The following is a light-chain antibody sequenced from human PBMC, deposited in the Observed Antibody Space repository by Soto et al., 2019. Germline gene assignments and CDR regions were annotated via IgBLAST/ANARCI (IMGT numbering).Light chain of an antibody. CDR2: AAS. J-gene: IGKJ1*01. CDR3: HQFGGSRT. V-gene: IGKV3-20*01. Sequence: EIVLTQSPGTLSLSPGERATLFCRASQGVTSSYVAWYQQKVGQAPRLLIYAASSRATGVPDRFSGSGSGTDFTLTISRLEPEDSAVYYCHQFGGSRTFGQGTKVDIK. CDR1: QGVTSSY.